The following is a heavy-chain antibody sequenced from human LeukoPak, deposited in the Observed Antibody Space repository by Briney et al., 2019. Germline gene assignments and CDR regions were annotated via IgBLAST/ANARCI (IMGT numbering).Heavy chain of an antibody. Sequence: SLRLSCAASGFTFDDYAMHWVRQAPGQGLESVSGISWNSGSIGYAEMVKGRVTFSRDNAKNSLYLQMNSLRAEDTALYYCAKDHYYDSRGQVAVDYWGQGTLVTVSS. D-gene: IGHD3-22*01. V-gene: IGHV3-9*01. J-gene: IGHJ4*02. CDR3: AKDHYYDSRGQVAVDY. CDR1: GFTFDDYA. CDR2: ISWNSGSI.